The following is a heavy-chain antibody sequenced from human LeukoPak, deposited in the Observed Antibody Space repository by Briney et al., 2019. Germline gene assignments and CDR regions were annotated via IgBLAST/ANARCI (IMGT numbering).Heavy chain of an antibody. CDR3: AKLLLAAPFCMDV. CDR1: GLTFSSYA. CDR2: ISGSGGST. Sequence: GGSLRLSCAASGLTFSSYAMSWVRQAPGKGLEWVSAISGSGGSTYYADSVKGRFTISRDNSKNTLYPQMNSLRAEDTAVYYCAKLLLAAPFCMDVWGQGTTVTVSS. D-gene: IGHD6-13*01. J-gene: IGHJ6*02. V-gene: IGHV3-23*01.